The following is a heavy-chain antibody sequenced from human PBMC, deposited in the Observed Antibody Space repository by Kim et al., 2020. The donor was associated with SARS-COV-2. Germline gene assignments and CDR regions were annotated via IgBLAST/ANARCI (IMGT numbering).Heavy chain of an antibody. J-gene: IGHJ4*02. V-gene: IGHV3-66*01. D-gene: IGHD5-18*01. CDR1: GFTVSSNY. Sequence: GGSLRLSCAASGFTVSSNYMSWVRQAPGKGLEWVSVIYSGGSTYYADSVKGRFTISRDNSKNTLYLQMNSLRAEDTAVYYCARVPFRGYSYGFFFDYWGQGTLVTVSS. CDR2: IYSGGST. CDR3: ARVPFRGYSYGFFFDY.